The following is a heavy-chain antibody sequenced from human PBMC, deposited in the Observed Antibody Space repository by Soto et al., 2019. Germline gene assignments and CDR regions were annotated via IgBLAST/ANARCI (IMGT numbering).Heavy chain of an antibody. D-gene: IGHD6-19*01. CDR1: GFTFSSYG. CDR2: ISYDGSNK. J-gene: IGHJ6*02. CDR3: AKDESESSGWNYYYYYGMDV. V-gene: IGHV3-30*18. Sequence: GGSLRLSCAASGFTFSSYGMHWVRQAPGKGLEWVAVISYDGSNKYYADSVKGRFTISRDNSKNTLYLQMNSLRAEDTAVYYCAKDESESSGWNYYYYYGMDVWGQGTTVTVSS.